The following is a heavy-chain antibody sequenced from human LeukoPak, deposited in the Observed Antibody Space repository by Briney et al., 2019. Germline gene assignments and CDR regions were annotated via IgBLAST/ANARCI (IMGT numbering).Heavy chain of an antibody. J-gene: IGHJ5*02. D-gene: IGHD3-9*01. CDR1: GGSISSYY. CDR2: IHTSGST. V-gene: IGHV4-4*07. Sequence: SETLSLTCTVSGGSISSYYWSWIRQPAGKGLEWIGRIHTSGSTNYKSSLKSRVTMSVDTSKNQFSLKLSSVTAADTAVYYCARSRYFDWLLSNWFDPWGQGTLVTVSS. CDR3: ARSRYFDWLLSNWFDP.